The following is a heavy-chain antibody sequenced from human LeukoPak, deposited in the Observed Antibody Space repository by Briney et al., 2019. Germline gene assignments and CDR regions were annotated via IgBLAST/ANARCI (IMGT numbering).Heavy chain of an antibody. V-gene: IGHV4-30-2*01. CDR1: GVSITSDTYY. Sequence: PSQTLSLTCAVSGVSITSDTYYWSWIRQPPGKGLEWIGYILHSGSTYHNPSLKSRVTILVDTSKNQFSLKLSSVTAADTAVYFCARTRDFWSAYFDYWGQGILVTVS. CDR2: ILHSGST. J-gene: IGHJ4*02. CDR3: ARTRDFWSAYFDY. D-gene: IGHD3-3*01.